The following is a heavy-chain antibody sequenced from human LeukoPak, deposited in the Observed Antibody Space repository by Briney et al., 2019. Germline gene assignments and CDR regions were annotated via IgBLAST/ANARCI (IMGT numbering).Heavy chain of an antibody. Sequence: AGSLRCYCAASGFTFSSYSMIWVRQAPGKGLEWVSSISGSSRYIYYTDSVKGRFTISRDNAKNSLYLQMNRLRAEDTAVYYCASYIGYCSSTSCYTFDYWGQGTLVTVSS. CDR1: GFTFSSYS. J-gene: IGHJ4*02. D-gene: IGHD2-2*02. CDR3: ASYIGYCSSTSCYTFDY. V-gene: IGHV3-21*01. CDR2: ISGSSRYI.